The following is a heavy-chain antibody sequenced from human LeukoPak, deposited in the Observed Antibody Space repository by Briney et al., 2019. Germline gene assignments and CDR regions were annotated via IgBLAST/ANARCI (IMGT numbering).Heavy chain of an antibody. Sequence: GASVKVSCKASGGTFSSYAISWVRQAPGQGLEWMGWIIPILGIANYAQKFQGRVTITADKSTSTAYMELSSLRAEDTAVYYCGSTVAAYYVRDVWCQGTTVPVSS. D-gene: IGHD6-13*01. V-gene: IGHV1-69*10. CDR2: IIPILGIA. CDR3: GSTVAAYYVRDV. J-gene: IGHJ6*02. CDR1: GGTFSSYA.